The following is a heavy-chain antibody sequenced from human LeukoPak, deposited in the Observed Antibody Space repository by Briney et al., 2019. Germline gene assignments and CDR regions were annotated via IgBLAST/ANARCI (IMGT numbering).Heavy chain of an antibody. CDR1: GYSIRSGYY. CDR3: ARAEWELADY. CDR2: IYHSGST. V-gene: IGHV4-38-2*02. Sequence: PSETLSLTWTVSGYSIRSGYYWGWIRQPPGKGLEWIGSIYHSGSTYYNPSLKSRVTISVDTTKNQFSLKLTSVTAADTAVYYCARAEWELADYWGQGTLVTVSS. D-gene: IGHD1-26*01. J-gene: IGHJ4*02.